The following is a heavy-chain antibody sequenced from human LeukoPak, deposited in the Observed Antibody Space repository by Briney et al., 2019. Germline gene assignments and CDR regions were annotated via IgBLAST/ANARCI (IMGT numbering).Heavy chain of an antibody. CDR3: ARDPPACSGGSCYSVNYFDY. D-gene: IGHD2-15*01. CDR2: INPSGGST. V-gene: IGHV1-46*01. CDR1: GYTFTSYY. Sequence: ASVKVSCKASGYTFTSYYIHWVRQAPGQGLEWMGIINPSGGSTRYAQKSQGRVTMTRDMSTSTVYMELSSLRSEDTAVYYCARDPPACSGGSCYSVNYFDYWGQGTLVTVSS. J-gene: IGHJ4*02.